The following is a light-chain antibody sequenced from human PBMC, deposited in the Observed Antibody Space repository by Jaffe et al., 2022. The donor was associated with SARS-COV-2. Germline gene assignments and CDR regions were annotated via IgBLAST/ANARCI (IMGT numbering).Light chain of an antibody. CDR1: QSVGTN. CDR3: HQYNNRLFT. V-gene: IGKV3-15*01. J-gene: IGKJ3*01. Sequence: EIVMTQSPGTLSVSPGERATLSCRASQSVGTNLAWYQQKPGQAPRLLIYGASTRATGIPARFSGSGSGTEFTLTISSLQSEDFAVYYCHQYNNRLFTFGRGTRVDSK. CDR2: GAS.